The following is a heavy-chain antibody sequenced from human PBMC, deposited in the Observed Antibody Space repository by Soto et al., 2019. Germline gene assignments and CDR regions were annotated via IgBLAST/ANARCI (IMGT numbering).Heavy chain of an antibody. V-gene: IGHV3-7*05. Sequence: GGSLRLSCGASGSTFSSSWMTWVRQAPGKGLEWVANINLDGSERNYVDSVKGRFTISRDNAKNLLYLQMNSLRAEDTAVYYWARDRAYNCFDYWGQGILVTVSS. CDR3: ARDRAYNCFDY. J-gene: IGHJ4*02. CDR2: INLDGSER. D-gene: IGHD5-18*01. CDR1: GSTFSSSW.